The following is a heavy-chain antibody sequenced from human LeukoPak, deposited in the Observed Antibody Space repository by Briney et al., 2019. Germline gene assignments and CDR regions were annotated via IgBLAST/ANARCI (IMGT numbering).Heavy chain of an antibody. CDR1: GFTFGDYA. J-gene: IGHJ4*02. CDR3: ARALVGDGASAY. D-gene: IGHD4/OR15-4a*01. CDR2: VNKDGSEK. Sequence: GGSLRLSCTASGFTFGDYAMSWVRQAPGKGLECVANVNKDGSEKSYVDSVKGRFSISKDNAKNSLYLEMNNLRAQDTAVYYCARALVGDGASAYWGQGTLVTVSS. V-gene: IGHV3-7*05.